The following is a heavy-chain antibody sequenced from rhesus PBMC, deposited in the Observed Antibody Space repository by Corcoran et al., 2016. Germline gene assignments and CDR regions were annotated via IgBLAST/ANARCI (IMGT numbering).Heavy chain of an antibody. Sequence: QVQLQESGPGLVRPLETLSLICSVSNDSISRNYWTLIRQAPGTGPEWIGCLYGKCGAIQDNPTLKRRLTFLVDTSRTQVSLKLTSVTAADTAVYYGVRNRYRFDVWGAGVLVTVSS. D-gene: IGHD2-2*01. CDR1: NDSISRNY. CDR2: LYGKCGAI. J-gene: IGHJ5-1*01. CDR3: VRNRYRFDV. V-gene: IGHV4S11*01.